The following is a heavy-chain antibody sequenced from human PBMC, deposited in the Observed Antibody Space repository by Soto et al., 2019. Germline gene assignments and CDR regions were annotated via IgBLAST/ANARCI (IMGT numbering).Heavy chain of an antibody. CDR1: GCSISSSSYY. CDR3: ARGVVNWFDP. V-gene: IGHV4-39*01. Sequence: SETLSLTCTVSGCSISSSSYYWGWIRQPPGKGLEWIGSIYYSGSTYYNPSLKSRVTISVDTSKNQFSLKLSSVTAADTAVYYCARGVVNWFDPWGQGTLVTVSS. D-gene: IGHD3-3*01. CDR2: IYYSGST. J-gene: IGHJ5*02.